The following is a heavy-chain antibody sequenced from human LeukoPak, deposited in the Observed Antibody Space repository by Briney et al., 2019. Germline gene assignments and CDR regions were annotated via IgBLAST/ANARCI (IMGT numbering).Heavy chain of an antibody. Sequence: GGSLRLSCAASGFTFSSYSMNWVRQAPGKGLEWVSSISSSSSYIYYADSVKGRFTISRDNAKNSLYLQMNSLRAEDTAVYYCASLLVDRITMIETDYWGQGTLVTVSS. CDR2: ISSSSSYI. V-gene: IGHV3-21*01. CDR3: ASLLVDRITMIETDY. CDR1: GFTFSSYS. J-gene: IGHJ4*02. D-gene: IGHD3-22*01.